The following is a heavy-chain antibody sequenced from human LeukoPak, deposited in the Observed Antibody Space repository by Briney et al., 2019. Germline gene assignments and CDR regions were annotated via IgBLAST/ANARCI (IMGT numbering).Heavy chain of an antibody. J-gene: IGHJ4*02. CDR1: GFTFSSYA. Sequence: PGGSLRLSCAASGFTFSSYAVNWVRQAPGKGLEWVSSISSRSSNLYYAGSVKGRFTISRDNAKNSLYLQMNSLRAEDTALYYCARDGGVDGYNSYFDYWGQGTLVTVSS. V-gene: IGHV3-21*01. CDR3: ARDGGVDGYNSYFDY. D-gene: IGHD5-24*01. CDR2: ISSRSSNL.